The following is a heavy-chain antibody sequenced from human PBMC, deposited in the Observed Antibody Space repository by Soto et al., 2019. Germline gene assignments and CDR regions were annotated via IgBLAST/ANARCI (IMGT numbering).Heavy chain of an antibody. CDR3: ARDTESYSWNDGLMDV. CDR2: IDTGSTFM. D-gene: IGHD1-20*01. Sequence: EVQLVESGGGLVKPGGSLRLSCAASGFSFSNFTMNWVRQAPGKGLEWVSSIDTGSTFMFYADSVTGRFTISRDNSKKSVYLQINSMRGEETALYCFARDTESYSWNDGLMDVWGQGTTVTVSS. CDR1: GFSFSNFT. V-gene: IGHV3-21*01. J-gene: IGHJ6*02.